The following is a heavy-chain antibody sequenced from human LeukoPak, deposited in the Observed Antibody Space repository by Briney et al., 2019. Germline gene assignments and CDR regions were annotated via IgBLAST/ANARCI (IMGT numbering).Heavy chain of an antibody. CDR2: IKQDGSEK. Sequence: GGSLRLSCAASGFTFSSYWMSWVRQAPGKGLEWVANIKQDGSEKYYVDPVKGRFTISRDNAKNSLYLQMNSLRAEDTAVYYCASSPGGYYLDYWGQGTLVTVSS. CDR3: ASSPGGYYLDY. CDR1: GFTFSSYW. J-gene: IGHJ4*02. D-gene: IGHD3-22*01. V-gene: IGHV3-7*01.